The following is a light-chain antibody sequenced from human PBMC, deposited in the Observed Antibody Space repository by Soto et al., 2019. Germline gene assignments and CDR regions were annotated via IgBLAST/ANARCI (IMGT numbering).Light chain of an antibody. CDR3: QQYYSAPRT. CDR1: QGITTY. CDR2: AAS. V-gene: IGKV1-27*01. J-gene: IGKJ2*01. Sequence: DIQMTQSPSSLSASVGDRVTITCRASQGITTYLAWYQQKPGKVPKLLIYAASTLQSGVPSRFSGSGSGTDFTLTISSLQPEDVATYYCQQYYSAPRTFGQGTKLEIK.